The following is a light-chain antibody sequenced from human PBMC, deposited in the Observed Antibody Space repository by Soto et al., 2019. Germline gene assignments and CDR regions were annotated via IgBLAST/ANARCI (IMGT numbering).Light chain of an antibody. CDR2: GAS. Sequence: EIVLPHSPGTLSLSPGERATLSCRASKSVSSSYLAWYQQKPGQAPRPLIYGASSRAIGIPDRFSGSGSGTDFTLTISRLEPEDFAVYYCQQYGSSPWTFGQGTKVEIK. CDR3: QQYGSSPWT. CDR1: KSVSSSY. J-gene: IGKJ1*01. V-gene: IGKV3-20*01.